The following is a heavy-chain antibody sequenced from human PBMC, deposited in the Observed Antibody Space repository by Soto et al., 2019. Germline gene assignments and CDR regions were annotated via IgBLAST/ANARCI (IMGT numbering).Heavy chain of an antibody. V-gene: IGHV3-48*03. Sequence: PGGSPRLSCAASGFTFSSYEMNWVRQAPGKGLEWVSYISSSGSTIYYADSVKGRFTISRDNAKNSLYLQMNSLRAEDTAVYYCAREVITMVRGVITYYYGMDVWGQGTTVTVSS. CDR3: AREVITMVRGVITYYYGMDV. J-gene: IGHJ6*02. CDR2: ISSSGSTI. CDR1: GFTFSSYE. D-gene: IGHD3-10*01.